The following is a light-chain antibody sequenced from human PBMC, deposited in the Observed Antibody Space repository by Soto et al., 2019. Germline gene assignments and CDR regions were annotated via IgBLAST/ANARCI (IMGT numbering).Light chain of an antibody. CDR1: QSVSSSY. CDR3: QQYGSSPPT. V-gene: IGKV3-20*01. J-gene: IGKJ1*01. Sequence: ESVLTQSPGTLSLSPGERATFSCRASQSVSSSYLAWYQQKPGQAPRLLIYGASSRATGIPDRFSGSGSGTDFTLTISRLEPEDFAVYYCQQYGSSPPTFGQGTKVDIK. CDR2: GAS.